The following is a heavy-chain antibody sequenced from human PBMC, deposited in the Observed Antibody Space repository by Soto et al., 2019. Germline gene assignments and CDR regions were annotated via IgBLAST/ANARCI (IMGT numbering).Heavy chain of an antibody. V-gene: IGHV1-69*12. D-gene: IGHD5-18*01. Sequence: QVQLVQSGAEVRKPGSSVKVSCKVSGDSFISYAISWVRQAPGQGLEWMGGIIPIFGRGNYAQRFQVRVAISADESTSTVHMEQSGLRSEDTAGYYCARNGSTVQTAMVSKYYFGMDVWGQGTTVTVSS. CDR3: ARNGSTVQTAMVSKYYFGMDV. J-gene: IGHJ6*02. CDR2: IIPIFGRG. CDR1: GDSFISYA.